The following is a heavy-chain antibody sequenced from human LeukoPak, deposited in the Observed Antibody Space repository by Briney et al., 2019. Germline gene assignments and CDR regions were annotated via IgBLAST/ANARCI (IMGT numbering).Heavy chain of an antibody. J-gene: IGHJ4*02. CDR1: GYTFTSNY. Sequence: GASVKVSCKASGYTFTSNYMHWMRQAPGQGLEWMGVITPRDGSTSYAQKFQDRVSMTRDTSTSTVYMELGSLRSEDTAVYYCARVAARILYYFDYWGQGTLVTVSS. D-gene: IGHD6-6*01. V-gene: IGHV1-46*01. CDR2: ITPRDGST. CDR3: ARVAARILYYFDY.